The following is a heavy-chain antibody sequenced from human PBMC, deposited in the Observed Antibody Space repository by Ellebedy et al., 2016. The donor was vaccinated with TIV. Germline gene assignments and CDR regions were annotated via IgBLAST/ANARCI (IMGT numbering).Heavy chain of an antibody. CDR1: GFTFRSNW. Sequence: GESLKIPCAASGFTFRSNWMSWVRQAPGKGLGLVAKIKEDGSLQYYVDAVKGRFAIYRDNAKNSLYLQMNSLKAEDTAVYYCARYGNLGYWGQGTLVTVSS. D-gene: IGHD1-1*01. CDR2: IKEDGSLQ. J-gene: IGHJ4*02. V-gene: IGHV3-7*03. CDR3: ARYGNLGY.